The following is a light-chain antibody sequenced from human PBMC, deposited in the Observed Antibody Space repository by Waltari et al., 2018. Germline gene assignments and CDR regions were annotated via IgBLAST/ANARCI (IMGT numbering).Light chain of an antibody. CDR1: QSISSW. CDR3: QQYNTN. Sequence: DIQMTQSPSTLSASVGDRVTITCRASQSISSWLAWYQQKPGKAPKLLIYKASSLESWVPSRFSGSGSGTEFTLTISSLQPDDFATYYCQQYNTNFGQGTKVEIK. V-gene: IGKV1-5*03. J-gene: IGKJ2*01. CDR2: KAS.